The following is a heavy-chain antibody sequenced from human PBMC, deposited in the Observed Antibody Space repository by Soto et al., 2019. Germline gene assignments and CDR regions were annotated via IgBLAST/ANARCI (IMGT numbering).Heavy chain of an antibody. V-gene: IGHV3-23*01. CDR1: GFPFSNSA. CDR3: AKNCWTGYPPGGY. D-gene: IGHD3-3*01. CDR2: ISGSGGSP. Sequence: GGSLRLSCAASGFPFSNSAMSWVRQAPGKGLEWVSGISGSGGSPRYADSVKGRFTISRDNSKNRLYLQMNSLTADDTAVYYCAKNCWTGYPPGGYWGQGTLVTVSS. J-gene: IGHJ4*02.